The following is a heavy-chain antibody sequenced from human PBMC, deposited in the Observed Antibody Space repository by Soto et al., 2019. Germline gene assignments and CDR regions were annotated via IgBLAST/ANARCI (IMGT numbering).Heavy chain of an antibody. J-gene: IGHJ6*02. V-gene: IGHV1-18*04. CDR1: GYTFTNHG. D-gene: IGHD3-10*01. Sequence: QVELVQSGVEVKKPGASVKVSCKASGYTFTNHGLSWVRQAPGQGLEWMGWISASNGDTNYAQKFLGRVTVTTDTSTSTGYMEVRCLKSEATAVYSCAGMVRGSKSGSDSYLEGWGQGTTVIVSS. CDR2: ISASNGDT. CDR3: AGMVRGSKSGSDSYLEG.